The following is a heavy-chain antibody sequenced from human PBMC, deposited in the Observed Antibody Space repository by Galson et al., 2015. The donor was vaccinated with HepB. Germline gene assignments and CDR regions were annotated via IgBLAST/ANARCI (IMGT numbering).Heavy chain of an antibody. Sequence: SVKVSCKVSGYTLTELSMHWVRQAPGKGLEWMGGFDPEDGETIYAQKFQGRVTMTEDTSTDTAYMELSSLRSEDTAVYYCATESNYDFWSGYSYWYFDLWGRGTLVTVSS. D-gene: IGHD3-3*01. CDR3: ATESNYDFWSGYSYWYFDL. CDR2: FDPEDGET. J-gene: IGHJ2*01. V-gene: IGHV1-24*01. CDR1: GYTLTELS.